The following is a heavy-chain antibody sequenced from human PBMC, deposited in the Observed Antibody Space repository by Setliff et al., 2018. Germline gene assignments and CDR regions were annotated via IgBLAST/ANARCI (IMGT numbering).Heavy chain of an antibody. CDR3: ARAAKYDSSGYYGFWFDP. J-gene: IGHJ5*02. CDR2: IDPSGNT. Sequence: SETLSLTCTVSGGSITSGSNYWSWIRQPAGRGLEWMGHIDPSGNTNYHPSLRSRVTISRDTSKNQFSLKLTSVTAADTAVYYCARAAKYDSSGYYGFWFDPWGQGTLVTVSS. D-gene: IGHD3-22*01. CDR1: GGSITSGSNY. V-gene: IGHV4-61*09.